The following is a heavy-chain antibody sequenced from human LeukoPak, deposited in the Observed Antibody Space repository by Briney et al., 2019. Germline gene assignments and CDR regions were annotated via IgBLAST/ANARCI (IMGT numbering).Heavy chain of an antibody. CDR2: IYHSGST. V-gene: IGHV4-30-2*05. CDR3: ARARLGATVGGEAFDY. Sequence: SENLSLTCAVSGGSISSGGYSWSWIRQPPGKGLEWIGYIYHSGSTYYNPSLKSRVTISIDTSKNQFSLKLSSVTAADTAVYHCARARLGATVGGEAFDYWGQGTLVTVSS. D-gene: IGHD1-26*01. J-gene: IGHJ4*02. CDR1: GGSISSGGYS.